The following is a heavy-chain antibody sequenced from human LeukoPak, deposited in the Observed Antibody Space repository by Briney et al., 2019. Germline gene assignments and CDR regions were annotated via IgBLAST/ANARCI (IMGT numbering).Heavy chain of an antibody. CDR3: TRFGSDDGEYAY. Sequence: GGSLKLSCAASGFTFSGSAMHWVRQASGKGLEWVGRIRSKANSYATAYAASVKGRFTISRDDSKNTAHLQLNSLKTEDTAVYYCTRFGSDDGEYAYWGQGTLVTVSS. V-gene: IGHV3-73*01. CDR1: GFTFSGSA. J-gene: IGHJ4*02. CDR2: IRSKANSYAT. D-gene: IGHD1-1*01.